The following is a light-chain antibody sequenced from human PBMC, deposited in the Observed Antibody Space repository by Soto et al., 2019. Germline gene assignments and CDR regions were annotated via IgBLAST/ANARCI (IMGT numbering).Light chain of an antibody. CDR3: LPTYRTWT. J-gene: IGKJ1*01. Sequence: DIQMTQSPTSLSASVGDRVTVTCRASQSISNNLSWYQQKPGKAPRLLIYAASSLQSGVPSRFSGSGSGTDFPLTSSSLQPEDGETYFCLPTYRTWTFGQGTNVDIQ. CDR1: QSISNN. V-gene: IGKV1-39*01. CDR2: AAS.